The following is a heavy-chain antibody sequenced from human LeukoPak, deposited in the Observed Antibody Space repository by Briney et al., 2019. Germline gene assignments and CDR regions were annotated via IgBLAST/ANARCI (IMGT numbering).Heavy chain of an antibody. V-gene: IGHV3-15*01. CDR2: IKSKIDGGAT. D-gene: IGHD4-17*01. CDR3: TTEATTTVTMVWFGP. J-gene: IGHJ5*02. CDR1: GFRFSNAW. Sequence: GGSLRLSCAASGFRFSNAWMSWVRQAPGKGLEWVGRIKSKIDGGATGYAAPVKGRFTISRDDSKNTLYLQMNSLKTDDTAVYYCTTEATTTVTMVWFGPWGQGTLVTVSS.